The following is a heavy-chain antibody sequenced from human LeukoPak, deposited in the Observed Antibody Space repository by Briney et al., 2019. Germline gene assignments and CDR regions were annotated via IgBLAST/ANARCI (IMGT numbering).Heavy chain of an antibody. CDR3: AREKYYYDSSGLDY. J-gene: IGHJ4*02. CDR1: GYTFTGYY. D-gene: IGHD3-22*01. Sequence: ASVKVSCKASGYTFTGYYMHWVRQAPGQGLEWMGWINPNSGGTNYAQKFQGWVTMTRDTSISTAYMELSRLRSDDTAVYYCAREKYYYDSSGLDYWGQGTLVTVSS. CDR2: INPNSGGT. V-gene: IGHV1-2*04.